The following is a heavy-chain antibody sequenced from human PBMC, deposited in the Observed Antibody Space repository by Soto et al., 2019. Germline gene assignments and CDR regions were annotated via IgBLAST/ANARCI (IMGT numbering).Heavy chain of an antibody. CDR1: GYTFTSHG. J-gene: IGHJ5*02. CDR3: ARDPGVGWFDP. CDR2: ISAYNGNT. V-gene: IGHV1-18*04. Sequence: EASVKVSCKASGYTFTSHGISWVRQAPGQGLEWMGWISAYNGNTNCAQKLQGRVTMTTDTSTSTAYMELRSLRSDDTAVYYCARDPGVGWFDPWGQGTLVTVSS.